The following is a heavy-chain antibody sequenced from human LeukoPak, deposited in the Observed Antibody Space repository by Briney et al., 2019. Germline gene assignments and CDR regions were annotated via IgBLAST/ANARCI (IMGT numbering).Heavy chain of an antibody. J-gene: IGHJ6*01. Sequence: GGSLRLSCVASGFTFSNAWMSWVRQAPGKGLEWVGRIKTKTDGGTTDCAAPVKGRFTISRDDSKNTLYLQMKSLKTEDTAVYYGSTDWGYCCCGACPYYYDGMDVWGKGTTVTVSS. D-gene: IGHD2-21*02. CDR3: STDWGYCCCGACPYYYDGMDV. CDR2: IKTKTDGGTT. V-gene: IGHV3-15*01. CDR1: GFTFSNAW.